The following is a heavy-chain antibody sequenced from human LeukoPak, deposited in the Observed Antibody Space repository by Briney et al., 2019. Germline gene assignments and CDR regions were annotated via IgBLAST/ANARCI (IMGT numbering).Heavy chain of an antibody. D-gene: IGHD3-3*01. CDR1: GGSISSTNW. Sequence: PSGTLSLICGVSGGSISSTNWWTWVRQPPEKGLGWIGEVHLDGRTNYNPSLESRLTMSVDLSENHISLKLTSVTAADTAVYYCAREGGFYRPLDYSGQGTLVTVSS. J-gene: IGHJ4*02. CDR3: AREGGFYRPLDY. V-gene: IGHV4-4*02. CDR2: VHLDGRT.